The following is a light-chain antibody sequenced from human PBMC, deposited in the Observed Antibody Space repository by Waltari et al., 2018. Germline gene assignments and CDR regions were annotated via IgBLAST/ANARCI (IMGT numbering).Light chain of an antibody. V-gene: IGLV8-61*01. Sequence: TVVTQEPSLSVSPGGTVTLTCGLTSGSVSTTNYPSWYQQTPGQAPRMFIYNTNARPSGVPDRFSGSSLGNKAALTITGVQAEDESDYYCAVYMGSGIWVFGGGTRLTVL. CDR1: SGSVSTTNY. J-gene: IGLJ2*01. CDR2: NTN. CDR3: AVYMGSGIWV.